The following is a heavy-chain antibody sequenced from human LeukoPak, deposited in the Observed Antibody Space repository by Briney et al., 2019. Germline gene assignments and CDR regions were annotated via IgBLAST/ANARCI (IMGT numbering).Heavy chain of an antibody. CDR2: IYSGGST. Sequence: GGSLRLSCAASGFTVSSNHMSWVRQAPGKGLEWVSVIYSGGSTYYADSVKGRFTISRDNSKNTLYLQMNSLRAEDTAVYYCARWVAAAGTDPWGQGTLVTVSS. D-gene: IGHD6-13*01. J-gene: IGHJ5*02. CDR3: ARWVAAAGTDP. CDR1: GFTVSSNH. V-gene: IGHV3-53*01.